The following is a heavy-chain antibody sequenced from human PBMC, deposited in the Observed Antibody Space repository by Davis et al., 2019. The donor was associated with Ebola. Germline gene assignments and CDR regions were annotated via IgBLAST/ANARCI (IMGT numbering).Heavy chain of an antibody. V-gene: IGHV1-8*01. J-gene: IGHJ6*02. CDR2: MNPNSGNT. D-gene: IGHD5-12*01. Sequence: AASVNVSCKASGYTFTSYDINWVRQATGQGLEWMGWMNPNSGNTGYAQKFQSRVTMTRNTSISTAYMELSSLRSEDTAVYYCARAEKWPEGYYGMDVWGQGTTVTVSS. CDR1: GYTFTSYD. CDR3: ARAEKWPEGYYGMDV.